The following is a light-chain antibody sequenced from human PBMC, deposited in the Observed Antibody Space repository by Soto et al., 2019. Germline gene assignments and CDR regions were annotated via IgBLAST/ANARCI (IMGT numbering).Light chain of an antibody. V-gene: IGKV1-39*01. CDR1: QNIGSY. Sequence: DIQMTQSPSSLSASVGDRVTITCRASQNIGSYLTWYHQKPGKAPKVLISAASTLHSGVPTRFSGSGSGTDFTLTINSLQPEDVASYYCQQNYTKWTFGQGTKLEI. CDR3: QQNYTKWT. CDR2: AAS. J-gene: IGKJ1*01.